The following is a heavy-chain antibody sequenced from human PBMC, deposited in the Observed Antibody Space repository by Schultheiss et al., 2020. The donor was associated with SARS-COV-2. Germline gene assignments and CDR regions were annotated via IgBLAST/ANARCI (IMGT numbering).Heavy chain of an antibody. V-gene: IGHV4-4*07. CDR1: GGSISSYY. CDR2: INHSGST. J-gene: IGHJ4*02. Sequence: SETLSLTCTVSGGSISSYYWSWIRQPAGKGLEWIGEINHSGSTNYNPSLKSRVTLSLDTSENQFSLTLSSVSAADTAVYYCATAAAGNPKFDYWGQGTLVTVSS. D-gene: IGHD6-13*01. CDR3: ATAAAGNPKFDY.